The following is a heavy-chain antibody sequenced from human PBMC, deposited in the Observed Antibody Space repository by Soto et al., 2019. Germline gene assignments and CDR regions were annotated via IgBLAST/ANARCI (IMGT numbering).Heavy chain of an antibody. Sequence: ASETLSLTCSVSGGSISSYYWSWIRQPPGKGLEWIGYIYYSGSTNYNPSLKSRVTISVDTSKNQFSLKLSSVTAADTAVYFCARVDPALDYWGQGTLVTVSS. V-gene: IGHV4-59*12. CDR1: GGSISSYY. J-gene: IGHJ4*02. CDR2: IYYSGST. CDR3: ARVDPALDY.